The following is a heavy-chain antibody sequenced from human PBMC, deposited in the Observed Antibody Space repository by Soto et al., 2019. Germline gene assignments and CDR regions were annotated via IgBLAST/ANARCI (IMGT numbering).Heavy chain of an antibody. V-gene: IGHV3-11*01. CDR2: ISSSGSTI. CDR1: GFTFSDYY. J-gene: IGHJ4*02. CDR3: ARASDYYYDSSGYYYFDY. D-gene: IGHD3-22*01. Sequence: GGSLRLSCAASGFTFSDYYMSWIRQAPGKGLEWVSYISSSGSTIYYADSVKGRCTISRDNAKNSLYLQMNSLRAEDTAVYYCARASDYYYDSSGYYYFDYWGQGTLVTVSS.